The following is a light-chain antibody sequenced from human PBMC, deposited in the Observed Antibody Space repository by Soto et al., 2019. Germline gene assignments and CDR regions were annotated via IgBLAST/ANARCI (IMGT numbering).Light chain of an antibody. Sequence: DIQMTQSPSTLSASVGDRVTITCRASQSISWYLAWYQQKPGKAPKVLIYDASRLKSGVPSRFSGSGSGTEFTLTISSLQPDDFATYYCQQYNRYSSWTFGQGTKVEIK. CDR1: QSISWY. V-gene: IGKV1-5*01. J-gene: IGKJ1*01. CDR2: DAS. CDR3: QQYNRYSSWT.